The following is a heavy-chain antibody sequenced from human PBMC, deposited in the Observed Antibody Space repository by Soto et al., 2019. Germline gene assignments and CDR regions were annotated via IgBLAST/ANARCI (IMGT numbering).Heavy chain of an antibody. Sequence: SETLSLTCAVSGYSISSGYYWDWIRQPPGKGLEWIGSIYHSGSTYYNPSLKSRVTISVDTSKNQFSLKLSSVTAADTAVYYCASSTEYYYYYGMDVWGQGTTVTVSS. V-gene: IGHV4-38-2*01. CDR2: IYHSGST. CDR3: ASSTEYYYYYGMDV. J-gene: IGHJ6*02. CDR1: GYSISSGYY.